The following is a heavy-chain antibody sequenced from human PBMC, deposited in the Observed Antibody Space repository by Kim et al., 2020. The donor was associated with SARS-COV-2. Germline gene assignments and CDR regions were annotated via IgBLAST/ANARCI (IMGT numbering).Heavy chain of an antibody. D-gene: IGHD1-7*01. Sequence: SQTLSLTCAISGDSVSSNSAAWNWIRQSPSRGLEWLGRTYYRSKWYNDYAVSVKSRITINPDTSKNQFSLQLNSVTPEDTAVYYCARDLYRYNWNYWGSIRTHTLGWFDPWGQGTLVTVSS. CDR1: GDSVSSNSAA. J-gene: IGHJ5*02. V-gene: IGHV6-1*01. CDR3: ARDLYRYNWNYWGSIRTHTLGWFDP. CDR2: TYYRSKWYN.